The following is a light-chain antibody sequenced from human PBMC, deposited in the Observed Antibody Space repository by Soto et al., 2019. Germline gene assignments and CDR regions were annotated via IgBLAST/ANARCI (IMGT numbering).Light chain of an antibody. J-gene: IGKJ4*01. CDR2: DAS. Sequence: EIVLRQSPGTLSFSPGERATLSCRASQSVGSNLAWYQQTPGQAPRLLIYDASTRATGVPARFSGSGSGTEFTLTISSLQSEDFAVYYCQQYNKWPLTFGGGTKVDIK. CDR1: QSVGSN. V-gene: IGKV3-15*01. CDR3: QQYNKWPLT.